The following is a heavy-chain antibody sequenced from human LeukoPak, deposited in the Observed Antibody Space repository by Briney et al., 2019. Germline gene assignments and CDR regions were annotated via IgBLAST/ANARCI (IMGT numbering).Heavy chain of an antibody. D-gene: IGHD4-17*01. V-gene: IGHV3-23*01. CDR1: GFTFSSYA. CDR3: AKDLNVERFMTTVTYFDY. Sequence: GGSLRLSCAASGFTFSSYAMSWVRQAPGKGLEWVSAISGSGGSTYYADSVKGRFTISRGNSKNTLYLQMNSLRAEDTAVYYCAKDLNVERFMTTVTYFDYWGQGTLVTVSS. J-gene: IGHJ4*02. CDR2: ISGSGGST.